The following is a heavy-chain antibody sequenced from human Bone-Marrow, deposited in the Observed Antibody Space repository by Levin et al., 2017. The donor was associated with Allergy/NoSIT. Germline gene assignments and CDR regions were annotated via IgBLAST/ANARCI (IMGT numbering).Heavy chain of an antibody. CDR2: ISYDGINE. V-gene: IGHV3-30*03. J-gene: IGHJ6*04. Sequence: LSLTCAASGFTFSSYVMHWVRQAPGQGLEGVAVISYDGINEHYADSVKVRFTISRDNSRNTLYLHMISLRAEHTAVYYCARGLQRLWFGETDFYYRMDVWGKGTTVTVSS. CDR1: GFTFSSYV. D-gene: IGHD3-10*01. CDR3: ARGLQRLWFGETDFYYRMDV.